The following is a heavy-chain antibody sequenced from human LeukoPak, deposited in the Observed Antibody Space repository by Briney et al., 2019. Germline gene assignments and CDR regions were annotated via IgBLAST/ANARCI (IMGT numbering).Heavy chain of an antibody. J-gene: IGHJ6*03. Sequence: GASVKVSCKASGGTFSSYANSWVRQAPGQGLEWMGRIIPIFGTANYAQKFQGRVTITTDESTSTAYMELSSLRSEDTAVYYCAREVYDILTGYSYYYYMDVWGKGTTVTVSS. CDR3: AREVYDILTGYSYYYYMDV. CDR2: IIPIFGTA. CDR1: GGTFSSYA. D-gene: IGHD3-9*01. V-gene: IGHV1-69*05.